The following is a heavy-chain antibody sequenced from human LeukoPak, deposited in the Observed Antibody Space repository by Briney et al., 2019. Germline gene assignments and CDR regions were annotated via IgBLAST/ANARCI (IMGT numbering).Heavy chain of an antibody. CDR2: ISAYNGNT. V-gene: IGHV1-18*01. CDR1: GYTFTSYG. Sequence: ASVKVSCKASGYTFTSYGISWVRQAPGQGLEWMGWISAYNGNTNYAQKLQGRVTMTTDTSTSTAYMELRSLRSDDTAVYYCARAEGYYGSGSYRYYFDYWGQGTLVTVS. J-gene: IGHJ4*02. CDR3: ARAEGYYGSGSYRYYFDY. D-gene: IGHD3-10*01.